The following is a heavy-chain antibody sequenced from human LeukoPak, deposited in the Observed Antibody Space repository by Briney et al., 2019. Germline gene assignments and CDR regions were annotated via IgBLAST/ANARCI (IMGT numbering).Heavy chain of an antibody. V-gene: IGHV3-21*01. D-gene: IGHD6-13*01. Sequence: GGSLRLSCAASGFTFSSYSMNWVRQVPGKGLEWVSLISSSSSYIYYADSVKGRITISRDNAKNSLYLQMNSLRAEDTAVYYCASSGYSSSWYSRYWGQGTLVTVSS. CDR3: ASSGYSSSWYSRY. CDR1: GFTFSSYS. J-gene: IGHJ4*02. CDR2: ISSSSSYI.